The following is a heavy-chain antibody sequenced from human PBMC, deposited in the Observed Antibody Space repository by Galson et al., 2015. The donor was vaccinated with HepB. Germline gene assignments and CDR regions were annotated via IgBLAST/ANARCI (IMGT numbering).Heavy chain of an antibody. Sequence: LSLTCTVSGGSISSYYWSWIRQPPGKGLEWIGYIYYSGSTNYNPSLKSRVTISVDTSKNQFSLKLSSVTAADTAVYYCARGRGYDFDYWGQGTLVTVSS. D-gene: IGHD5-12*01. V-gene: IGHV4-59*01. J-gene: IGHJ4*02. CDR1: GGSISSYY. CDR2: IYYSGST. CDR3: ARGRGYDFDY.